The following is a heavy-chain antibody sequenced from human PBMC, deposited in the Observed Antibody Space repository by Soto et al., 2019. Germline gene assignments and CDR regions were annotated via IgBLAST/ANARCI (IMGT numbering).Heavy chain of an antibody. V-gene: IGHV1-8*01. J-gene: IGHJ6*02. CDR3: ARGAFPGHV. CDR1: GYTFTSYD. CDR2: MNPNSGNT. Sequence: QVQLVQSGAEVKKPGASVKVSCKASGYTFTSYDINWVRQATGQGLEWMGWMNPNSGNTGYAQKIQGRVTMTSNTSMSTAYMEPGSLRSDDTAVDYCARGAFPGHVWGQGTTVTVSS.